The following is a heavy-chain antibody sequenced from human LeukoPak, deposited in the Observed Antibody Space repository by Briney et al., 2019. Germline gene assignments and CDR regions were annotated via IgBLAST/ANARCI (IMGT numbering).Heavy chain of an antibody. CDR3: ARGASRGYCTSTSCLYWYFDL. CDR2: ISYDGNNK. D-gene: IGHD2-2*01. J-gene: IGHJ2*01. V-gene: IGHV3-30*04. CDR1: GFTFSSYA. Sequence: GRSLRLSCAASGFTFSSYAMHGVRQAPGKGLEWVAVISYDGNNKFYADSVKGRFTISRDNSNNTLYLQMNSLRAEDTAVYYCARGASRGYCTSTSCLYWYFDLWGRGTLVTVSS.